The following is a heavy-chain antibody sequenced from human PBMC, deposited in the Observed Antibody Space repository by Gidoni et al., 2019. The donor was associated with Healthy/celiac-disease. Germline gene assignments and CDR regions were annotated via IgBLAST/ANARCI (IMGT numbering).Heavy chain of an antibody. J-gene: IGHJ2*01. CDR3: ARGALEPPYYGTGSYFDL. V-gene: IGHV1-18*01. CDR1: GYTFTSYG. D-gene: IGHD3-10*01. Sequence: QVQLVQSGAEVRKPEASVKVSCKASGYTFTSYGISWVRQAPGQGLEWMVGISAYNGNTNYAQKLQGRVTMTTDTSTSTAYMELRSLRSDDTAVYYCARGALEPPYYGTGSYFDLWGRGTLVTVSS. CDR2: ISAYNGNT.